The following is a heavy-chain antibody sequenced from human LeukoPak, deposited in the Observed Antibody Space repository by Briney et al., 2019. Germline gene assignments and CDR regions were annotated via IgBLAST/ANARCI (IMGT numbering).Heavy chain of an antibody. CDR1: GLTFSIYA. CDR2: ISTSGGST. D-gene: IGHD3-3*01. CDR3: ARLGVVIKNYFDS. V-gene: IGHV3-23*01. Sequence: GGSLRLSCAASGLTFSIYAMSWVRQAPGKGLKWVSTISTSGGSTYYADSVKGRFTISRDNSKNTLFLQMNSLRAEDTAVYYCARLGVVIKNYFDSWGQGTLVTVSS. J-gene: IGHJ4*02.